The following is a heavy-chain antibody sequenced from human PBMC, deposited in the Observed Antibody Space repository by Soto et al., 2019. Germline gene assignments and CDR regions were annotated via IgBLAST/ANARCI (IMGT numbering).Heavy chain of an antibody. Sequence: QVQLVQSGAEVKKPGSSVKVSCKASGGTFSSYAISWVRQAPGQGLEWMGGIIPILGTANYAQKFQCRVTITADESTSPAYRERSTLKSEYTAVYYCATAIAATPSLLYYWCQGTLVTV. CDR3: ATAIAATPSLLYY. J-gene: IGHJ4*02. D-gene: IGHD5-12*01. CDR2: IIPILGTA. V-gene: IGHV1-69*01. CDR1: GGTFSSYA.